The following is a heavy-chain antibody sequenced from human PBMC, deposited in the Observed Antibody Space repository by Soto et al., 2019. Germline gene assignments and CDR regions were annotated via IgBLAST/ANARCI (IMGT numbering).Heavy chain of an antibody. CDR2: IYHSGST. J-gene: IGHJ4*02. CDR1: GYSISSGYY. V-gene: IGHV4-38-2*01. CDR3: ARKYYYDSSGFDY. D-gene: IGHD3-22*01. Sequence: SETLSLTCAVSGYSISSGYYWGWIRQPPGKGLEWIGSIYHSGSTYYNPSLKSRVTISVDTSKNQFSLKLSSVTAADTAVYYCARKYYYDSSGFDYWGQGTLVTVSS.